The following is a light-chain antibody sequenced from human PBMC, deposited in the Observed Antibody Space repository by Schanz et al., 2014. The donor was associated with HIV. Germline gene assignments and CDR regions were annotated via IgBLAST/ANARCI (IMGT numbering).Light chain of an antibody. CDR1: SSDVGAYKY. V-gene: IGLV2-14*01. J-gene: IGLJ3*02. CDR3: SSYTNRRTVV. Sequence: QSALTQPASVSGSPGQSITISCTGTSSDVGAYKYVSWYQQHPGKAPKLMISDVSNRPSGISDRFSGSKSGTAASLTISGLQPEDEADYFCSSYTNRRTVVFGGGTKLTVL. CDR2: DVS.